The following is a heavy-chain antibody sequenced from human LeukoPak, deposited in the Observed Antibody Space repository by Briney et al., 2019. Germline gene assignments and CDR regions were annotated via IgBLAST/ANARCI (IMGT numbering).Heavy chain of an antibody. CDR3: ARPDCSSTSCPFDY. V-gene: IGHV4-34*01. CDR1: GGSFSGYY. D-gene: IGHD2-2*01. J-gene: IGHJ4*02. Sequence: PSETLSLTCAAYGGSFSGYYWSWIRQPPGKGLEWIGEINHSGSTNYNPSLKSRVTISVDTSKNQFSLKLSSVTAADTAVYYCARPDCSSTSCPFDYWGQGTLVTVSS. CDR2: INHSGST.